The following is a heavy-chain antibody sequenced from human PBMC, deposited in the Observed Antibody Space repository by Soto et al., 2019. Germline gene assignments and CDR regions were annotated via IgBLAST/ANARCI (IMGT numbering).Heavy chain of an antibody. J-gene: IGHJ5*02. V-gene: IGHV1-18*01. CDR3: ARHDFGVVNNWFDP. Sequence: GASVKVSCKASGYTFTTYGISWVRQAPGQGLEWMGWINAYNGNTNYAQKLQGRVTMTTDTSTSTAYMELRSSVTAADTAVYYCARHDFGVVNNWFDPWGQGTLVTVSS. CDR1: GYTFTTYG. D-gene: IGHD3-3*01. CDR2: INAYNGNT.